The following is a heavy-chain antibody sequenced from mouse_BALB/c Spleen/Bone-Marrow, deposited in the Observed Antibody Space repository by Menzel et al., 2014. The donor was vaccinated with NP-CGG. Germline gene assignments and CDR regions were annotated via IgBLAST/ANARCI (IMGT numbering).Heavy chain of an antibody. CDR1: GFNIKDTY. V-gene: IGHV14-3*02. D-gene: IGHD2-2*01. J-gene: IGHJ4*01. Sequence: EVQLQQSGAELVKPGASVKLSCTASGFNIKDTYMHWVKQRPEQGLEWIGRIDPANGNTKYDPKFQGKATITADTSSNTAYLQLSSLTSEDTAVYYCARERDYGYAYAMDYWGQGTSVTVSS. CDR3: ARERDYGYAYAMDY. CDR2: IDPANGNT.